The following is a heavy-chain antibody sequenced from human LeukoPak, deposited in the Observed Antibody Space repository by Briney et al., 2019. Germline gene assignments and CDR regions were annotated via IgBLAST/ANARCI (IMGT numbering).Heavy chain of an antibody. CDR3: AREVVYGGIPTPLN. Sequence: GASVKVSCKASGYTFTGDYMHWVRQAPGQGLEWMGWINPNSGGTYYAQNFQGRVTMTRDTSISTAYMELSRLTSGDTAGYYCAREVVYGGIPTPLNWGQGTLVTVSS. V-gene: IGHV1-2*02. D-gene: IGHD4-23*01. CDR1: GYTFTGDY. CDR2: INPNSGGT. J-gene: IGHJ4*02.